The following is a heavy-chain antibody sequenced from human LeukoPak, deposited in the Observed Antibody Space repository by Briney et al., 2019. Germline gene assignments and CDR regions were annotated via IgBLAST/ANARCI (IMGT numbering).Heavy chain of an antibody. J-gene: IGHJ4*02. CDR2: ISNSGST. CDR3: ARGGRTPDS. V-gene: IGHV4-59*01. Sequence: SETLSLTCAVYGGSFSGYYWSWIRQPPGKGLEWIGYISNSGSTNYNPSLQSRVAISVDTSKNQFSLKLNSVSAADTAVYYCARGGRTPDSWGQGTLVTVSS. CDR1: GGSFSGYY.